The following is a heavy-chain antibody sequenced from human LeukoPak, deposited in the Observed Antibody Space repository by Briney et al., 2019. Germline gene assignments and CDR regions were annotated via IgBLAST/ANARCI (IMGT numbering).Heavy chain of an antibody. CDR2: IYTSGGN. V-gene: IGHV4-4*07. CDR3: ARDHPPGDGYDSWYFGY. D-gene: IGHD5-12*01. J-gene: IGHJ4*02. Sequence: SETLSLTCTVSGGSISSYNWSWIRQPAGQGLEWIWRIYTSGGNNYNPSLMSRVTMSVDTSKNPYTLQLSSVTAADTAVYYCARDHPPGDGYDSWYFGYWGQGTLVTVSS. CDR1: GGSISSYN.